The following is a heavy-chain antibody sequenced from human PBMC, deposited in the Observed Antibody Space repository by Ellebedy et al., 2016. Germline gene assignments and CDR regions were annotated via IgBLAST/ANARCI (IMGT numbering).Heavy chain of an antibody. CDR1: GYTFTTYG. Sequence: ASVKVSCXASGYTFTTYGVIWVRQAPGQGLEWMGWMKAYNGNTNYAQKYQGRVTMTTDTSTDTAYMELRSLRSDDTAVYYCAITLLGSFYELLTSFDYWGQGTLVAVSS. V-gene: IGHV1-18*01. CDR2: MKAYNGNT. J-gene: IGHJ4*02. D-gene: IGHD3-9*01. CDR3: AITLLGSFYELLTSFDY.